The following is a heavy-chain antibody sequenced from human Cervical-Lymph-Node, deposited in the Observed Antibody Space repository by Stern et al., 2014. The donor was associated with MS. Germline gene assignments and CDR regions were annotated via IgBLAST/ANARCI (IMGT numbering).Heavy chain of an antibody. CDR1: GFSLSTSAVV. D-gene: IGHD3-22*01. V-gene: IGHV2-5*01. CDR3: AHIIDSSAYYPFYFDY. CDR2: IYWNDDK. J-gene: IGHJ4*02. Sequence: ESGPTLVKHTQTLTLTCTFSGFSLSTSAVVVGWIRQPPGKALEWLAVIYWNDDKRYSPSLKSRLTITMDTSKNQVVLTMTNMDPVDTATYYCAHIIDSSAYYPFYFDYWGQGTLVTVSS.